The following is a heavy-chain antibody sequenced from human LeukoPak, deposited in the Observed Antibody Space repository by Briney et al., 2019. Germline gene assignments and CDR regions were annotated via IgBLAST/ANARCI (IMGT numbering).Heavy chain of an antibody. J-gene: IGHJ4*02. CDR3: TTDYGGGC. CDR1: GFTFGNAW. Sequence: PGGSLRLSCAASGFTFGNAWMSWVRQAPGKGLEWVGRIKSKTDGGTIDYAAPVKGRLTIPRDDSKNTLYLQMNSLKTEDTAMYYCTTDYGGGCWGQGALVTVSS. CDR2: IKSKTDGGTI. D-gene: IGHD4-23*01. V-gene: IGHV3-15*01.